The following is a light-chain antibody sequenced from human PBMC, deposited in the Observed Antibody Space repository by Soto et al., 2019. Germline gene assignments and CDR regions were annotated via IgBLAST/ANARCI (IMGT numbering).Light chain of an antibody. J-gene: IGKJ1*01. CDR2: GAS. Sequence: EIVMTQSPATLSVSPGERDTLSCRASQRVGSNLDWYQQKPGQAPRLLIYGASTRATGIPARFSGSGSGTEFTLTISSLQSEDFAIYFCQQYNNWPPDRTFGQGTKVEIK. CDR1: QRVGSN. V-gene: IGKV3-15*01. CDR3: QQYNNWPPDRT.